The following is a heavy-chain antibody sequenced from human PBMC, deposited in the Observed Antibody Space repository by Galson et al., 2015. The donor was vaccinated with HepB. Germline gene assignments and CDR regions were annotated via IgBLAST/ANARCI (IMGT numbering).Heavy chain of an antibody. CDR3: SKHHFDSRSHHTAPFFF. CDR2: VNPHNGDT. V-gene: IGHV1-18*01. D-gene: IGHD3-10*01. CDR1: GYTFTSYA. Sequence: SVKVSCKASGYTFTSYAMHWVRQAPGQGLEWMGWVNPHNGDTTYAQKFQGRVTMTTDTSTNTAYMELRSLRSDDTAVYYCSKHHFDSRSHHTAPFFFWGQGTLVSVSS. J-gene: IGHJ4*02.